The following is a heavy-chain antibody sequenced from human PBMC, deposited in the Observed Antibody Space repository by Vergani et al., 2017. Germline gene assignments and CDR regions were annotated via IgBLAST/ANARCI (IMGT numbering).Heavy chain of an antibody. CDR1: GFFFSDYY. J-gene: IGHJ4*02. CDR2: IASSDTTV. V-gene: IGHV3-11*04. CDR3: ARDYLEFSGSVSPYYFDH. D-gene: IGHD3-10*01. Sequence: VHLLESGGGLVQSGGSLRLSCTASGFFFSDYYMSWLRQAPGKGLEWISYIASSDTTVYYADSVKGRFTISRDNAKNSLYLEMNSLRAEDTAVYYCARDYLEFSGSVSPYYFDHWGQGTQVTVSS.